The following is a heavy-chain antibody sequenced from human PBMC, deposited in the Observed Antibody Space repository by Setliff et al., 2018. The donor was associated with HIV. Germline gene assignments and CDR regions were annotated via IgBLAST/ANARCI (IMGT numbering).Heavy chain of an antibody. CDR1: GYTFTDYY. CDR2: ISPNSGGT. J-gene: IGHJ3*01. D-gene: IGHD2-8*01. CDR3: ATKVYCTNGVCLDAFDL. Sequence: ASVKVSCKASGYTFTDYYIHWVRQAPGQGLEWMGRISPNSGGTNYAQKFQGRVTMTRDTSISSAYMELSRLKSDDTAVYYCATKVYCTNGVCLDAFDLWGQGTMVT. V-gene: IGHV1-2*06.